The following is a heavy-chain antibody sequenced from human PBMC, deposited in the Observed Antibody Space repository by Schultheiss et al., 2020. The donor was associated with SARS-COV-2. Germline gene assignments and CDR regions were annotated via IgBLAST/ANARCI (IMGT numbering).Heavy chain of an antibody. CDR1: GGSISSYY. J-gene: IGHJ4*02. Sequence: SETLSLTCTVSGGSISSYYWNWIRQPPGKGLEWIGYIYYSGSTYYNPSLKSRVTISVDTSKNQFSLKLSSVTAADTAVYYCARAGTVTLFDYWGQGTLVTVSS. D-gene: IGHD4-17*01. CDR2: IYYSGST. CDR3: ARAGTVTLFDY. V-gene: IGHV4-59*08.